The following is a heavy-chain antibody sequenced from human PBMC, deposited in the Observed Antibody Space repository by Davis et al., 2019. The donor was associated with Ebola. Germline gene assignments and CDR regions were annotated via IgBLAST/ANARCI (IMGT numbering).Heavy chain of an antibody. CDR1: GGSISSGGYS. V-gene: IGHV4-30-2*03. CDR2: IYHSGST. J-gene: IGHJ4*02. Sequence: SETLSLTCAVSGGSISSGGYSWSWIRQPPGKGLEWIGYIYHSGSTYYNPSLKSRVTISVDTSKNQFSLKLSSVTAADTAVYYCARQLPMTPLDYWGQGTLVTVSS. CDR3: ARQLPMTPLDY.